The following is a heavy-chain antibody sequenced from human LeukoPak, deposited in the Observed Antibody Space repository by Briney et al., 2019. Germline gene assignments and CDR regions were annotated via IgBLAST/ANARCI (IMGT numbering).Heavy chain of an antibody. D-gene: IGHD1-7*01. Sequence: ASVKVSCKASGYTFTSYGISWVRQAPGQGLEWMGWISAYNGNTNYAQKLQGRVTMTTDTSTSTAYMELRSLRSDDTAVYYCARDQGGVTGTTWPDAFDIWGQGTMVTVSS. V-gene: IGHV1-18*01. CDR1: GYTFTSYG. J-gene: IGHJ3*02. CDR2: ISAYNGNT. CDR3: ARDQGGVTGTTWPDAFDI.